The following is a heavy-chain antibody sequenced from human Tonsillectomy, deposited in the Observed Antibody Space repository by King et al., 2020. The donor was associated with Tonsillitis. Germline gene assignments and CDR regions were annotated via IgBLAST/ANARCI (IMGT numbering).Heavy chain of an antibody. D-gene: IGHD3-16*02. J-gene: IGHJ2*01. Sequence: VQLQESGPGLVRPSETLSLTCTVSGGSISNYYWSWIRPPPGKGLEWIGYVYNSGSSYYNPSLKSRVTMSVDTSKNQISLKLSSVTAADTAVYFCARDFIDRWYFDLWGRGTLVTVSS. V-gene: IGHV4-59*01. CDR3: ARDFIDRWYFDL. CDR2: VYNSGSS. CDR1: GGSISNYY.